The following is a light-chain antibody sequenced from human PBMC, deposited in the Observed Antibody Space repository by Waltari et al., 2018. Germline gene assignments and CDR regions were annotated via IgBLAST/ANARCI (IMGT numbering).Light chain of an antibody. V-gene: IGKV3-11*01. J-gene: IGKJ2*01. Sequence: EIVLTQSPANLSFAPGERATLSCRASQSDGSYLAWYQQKPGQAPRLLIYDASNRATGIPARFSGSGSGTDFTLTISSLEPEDFAVYYCQQRSNWYTFGQGTKLEIK. CDR3: QQRSNWYT. CDR1: QSDGSY. CDR2: DAS.